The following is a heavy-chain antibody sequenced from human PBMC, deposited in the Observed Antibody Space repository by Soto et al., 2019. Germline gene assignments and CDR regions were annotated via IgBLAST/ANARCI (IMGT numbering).Heavy chain of an antibody. V-gene: IGHV1-46*01. J-gene: IGHJ4*01. CDR1: GYTFTSYY. CDR3: ARDVGYGLIDY. CDR2: INPSGATT. D-gene: IGHD5-18*01. Sequence: ASVKVSCKASGYTFTSYYVHWERQAPGQGLEWMGIINPSGATTTYAQNFQGRVAMTRDTSTSTVYMELSSLRSDETAVYYCARDVGYGLIDYWG.